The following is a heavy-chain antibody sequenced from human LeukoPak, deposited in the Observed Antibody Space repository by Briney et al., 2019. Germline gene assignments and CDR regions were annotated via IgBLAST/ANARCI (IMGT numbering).Heavy chain of an antibody. V-gene: IGHV3-48*01. D-gene: IGHD1-26*01. CDR1: GFTFSNYT. CDR2: ISYDGTT. Sequence: PGGSLRLTCAASGFTFSNYTLNWVRQAPGKGLQWISYISYDGTTYYADSVKGRFTISRDNAKNSMYLQMNSLRAEDTAVYYCARDRLTSGSYFFDYWGQGTLVTVSS. J-gene: IGHJ4*02. CDR3: ARDRLTSGSYFFDY.